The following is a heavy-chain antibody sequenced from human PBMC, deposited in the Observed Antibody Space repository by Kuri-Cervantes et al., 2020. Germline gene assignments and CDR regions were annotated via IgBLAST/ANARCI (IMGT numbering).Heavy chain of an antibody. J-gene: IGHJ4*02. D-gene: IGHD6-13*01. CDR3: AKAHYASSWYSLFDY. V-gene: IGHV3-23*01. CDR1: GFTFSNYA. Sequence: GSLRLSCAASGFTFSNYAMSRVRQAPGKGLEWVSGISSSGGSTYYGDSVKGQFTVSRDNSKNTLHLQMNSLRAEDTALYYCAKAHYASSWYSLFDYWGQGTLVTVSS. CDR2: ISSSGGST.